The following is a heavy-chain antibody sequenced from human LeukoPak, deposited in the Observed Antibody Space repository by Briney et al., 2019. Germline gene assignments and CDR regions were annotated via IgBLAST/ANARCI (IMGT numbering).Heavy chain of an antibody. Sequence: GGSLRLSCAASGFTFSSYGMSWVRQAPGKGLEWVSAISGSGGSTYYADSVKGRFTTSRDNSKNTLYLQMNSLRAEDTAVYYCAKYYYDSSGSDAFDIWGQGTMVTVSS. J-gene: IGHJ3*02. CDR2: ISGSGGST. V-gene: IGHV3-23*01. CDR3: AKYYYDSSGSDAFDI. D-gene: IGHD3-22*01. CDR1: GFTFSSYG.